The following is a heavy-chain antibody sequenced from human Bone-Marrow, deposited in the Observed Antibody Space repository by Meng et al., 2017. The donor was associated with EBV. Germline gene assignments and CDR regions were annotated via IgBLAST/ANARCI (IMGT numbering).Heavy chain of an antibody. Sequence: QVTLGQVGAEVKKPGASVKVSCKVSGYTLTSYDINWVRQATGKGLEWMGWMNPNSGNTGYAQKFQGRVTMTRNTSISTAYMELSSLRSEDTAVYYCARGKATGPRSLDYWGQGTLVTVSS. CDR1: GYTLTSYD. V-gene: IGHV1-8*01. D-gene: IGHD1-26*01. CDR3: ARGKATGPRSLDY. CDR2: MNPNSGNT. J-gene: IGHJ4*02.